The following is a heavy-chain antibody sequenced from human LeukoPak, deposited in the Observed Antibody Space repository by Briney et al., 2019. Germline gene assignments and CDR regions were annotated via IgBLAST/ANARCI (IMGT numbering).Heavy chain of an antibody. J-gene: IGHJ4*02. CDR1: GFTFSTYA. CDR2: MGGSVGLA. Sequence: GGSLRLSCTASGFTFSTYAMSWVRQAPGQGLEWVSGMGGSVGLAYYANSVKGRFTISRDNSKNTLYLQMSSLRAEDTALYYCAKWPDYGSGSSLDYWGQGILVTVSS. CDR3: AKWPDYGSGSSLDY. D-gene: IGHD3-10*01. V-gene: IGHV3-23*01.